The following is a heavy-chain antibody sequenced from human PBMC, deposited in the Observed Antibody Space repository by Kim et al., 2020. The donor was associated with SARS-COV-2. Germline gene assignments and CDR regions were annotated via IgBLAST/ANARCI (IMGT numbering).Heavy chain of an antibody. CDR3: ASRTSRITIFGVVIRRYYFDY. D-gene: IGHD3-3*01. Sequence: SETLSLTCAVYGGSFSGYYWSWIRQPPGKGLEWIGEINHSGSTNYNPSLKSRVTISVDTSKNQFSLKLSSVTAADTTVYYCASRTSRITIFGVVIRRYYFDYWGQGTLVTVSS. CDR2: INHSGST. V-gene: IGHV4-34*01. J-gene: IGHJ4*02. CDR1: GGSFSGYY.